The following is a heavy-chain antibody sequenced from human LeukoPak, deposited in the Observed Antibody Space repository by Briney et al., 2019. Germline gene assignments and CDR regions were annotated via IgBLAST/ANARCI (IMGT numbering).Heavy chain of an antibody. CDR2: VSGSGDTT. Sequence: AESLRLSCAASGFPFSSYAMSWLRQPPGKGLEWVSGVSGSGDTTYYADSVKGRFTISRDNSKNTLYLQMDSLRAEDAAVYYCAKSDYYDESGHPSSFEYWGQGTLVTVSS. J-gene: IGHJ4*02. CDR3: AKSDYYDESGHPSSFEY. CDR1: GFPFSSYA. V-gene: IGHV3-23*01. D-gene: IGHD3-16*01.